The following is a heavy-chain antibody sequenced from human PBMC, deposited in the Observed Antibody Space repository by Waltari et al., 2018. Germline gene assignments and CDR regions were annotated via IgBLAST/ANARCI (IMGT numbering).Heavy chain of an antibody. V-gene: IGHV3-48*03. Sequence: EVQLVESGGGLVQPGGSLRLSCAASGFTFSSYEMNWVRQAPGKGLEWVSYISSSGSTIYYADSVKGRFTISRDNAKNSLYLQMNSLRAEDTAVYYCAREVLWFGDRTGGMDVWGQGTTVTVSS. CDR3: AREVLWFGDRTGGMDV. J-gene: IGHJ6*02. CDR2: ISSSGSTI. D-gene: IGHD3-10*01. CDR1: GFTFSSYE.